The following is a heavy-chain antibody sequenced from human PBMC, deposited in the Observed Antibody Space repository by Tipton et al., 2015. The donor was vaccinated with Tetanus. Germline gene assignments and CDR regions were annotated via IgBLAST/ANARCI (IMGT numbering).Heavy chain of an antibody. D-gene: IGHD1-26*01. CDR1: GYTFTQYY. Sequence: QSGAEVKKPGASVKLSCKTSGYTFTQYYLHWVRQAPGQGLEWMGMIYPSDGSTSYAGKLQGRVTMTRDTPTSTVYMEMSSLRSEDTAVYYCARDREAFDYWGQGTKVTVSS. CDR2: IYPSDGST. V-gene: IGHV1-46*04. CDR3: ARDREAFDY. J-gene: IGHJ3*01.